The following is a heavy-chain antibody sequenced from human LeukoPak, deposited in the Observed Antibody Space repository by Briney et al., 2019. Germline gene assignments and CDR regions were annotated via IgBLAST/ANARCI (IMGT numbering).Heavy chain of an antibody. Sequence: PGGSLRLSCAASGFTFSNYGMHWVRQAPGKGLEWVAVMSYDGNNKYYADSVKGRFTISRDNSKNTLYLQMNSLRVEDTAVYYCAKAYCSGVCHFEYWGQGTLVTVSS. J-gene: IGHJ4*02. D-gene: IGHD2-21*02. CDR1: GFTFSNYG. CDR3: AKAYCSGVCHFEY. V-gene: IGHV3-30*18. CDR2: MSYDGNNK.